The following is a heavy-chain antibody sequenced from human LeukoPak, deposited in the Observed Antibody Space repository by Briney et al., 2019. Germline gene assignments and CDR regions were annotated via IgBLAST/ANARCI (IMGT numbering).Heavy chain of an antibody. D-gene: IGHD3-9*01. CDR3: ARDLSNDILTGYRRNDAFDI. J-gene: IGHJ3*02. CDR2: ISSSSSTI. CDR1: GFTFSSYA. Sequence: GGSLRLSCAASGFTFSSYAMSWVRQAPGKGLEWVSYISSSSSTIYYADSVKGRFTISRDNAKNSLYLQMNSLRAEDTAVYYCARDLSNDILTGYRRNDAFDIWGQGTMVTVSS. V-gene: IGHV3-48*01.